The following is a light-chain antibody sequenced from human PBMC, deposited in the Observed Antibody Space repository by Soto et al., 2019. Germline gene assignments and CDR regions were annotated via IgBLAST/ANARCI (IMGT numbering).Light chain of an antibody. CDR2: GAS. J-gene: IGKJ3*01. Sequence: EIVLTQSPGTLSLSPGERATLSCRASQGVTSAYLAWYQHKPVQAPRLLIYGASNRATGIPDRFSGSGSGTDFTLTISRLEPEDFAVYSCQQYGGSPLFTFGPGTRVDFK. CDR3: QQYGGSPLFT. V-gene: IGKV3-20*01. CDR1: QGVTSAY.